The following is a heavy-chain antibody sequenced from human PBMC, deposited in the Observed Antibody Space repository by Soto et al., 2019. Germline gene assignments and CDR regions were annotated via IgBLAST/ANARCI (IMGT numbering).Heavy chain of an antibody. CDR2: INHSGYT. CDR3: ARAVVGPTYYFDP. D-gene: IGHD2-15*01. J-gene: IGHJ4*02. Sequence: ASETLSLTCTVSVGSFRDSYWTWIRQPPGKGLEWIGEINHSGYTNYNPSLKSRVTISVDASKNQFSLNLSSVTAADTAMYYCARAVVGPTYYFDPWGQGTQVTVSS. CDR1: VGSFRDSY. V-gene: IGHV4-34*01.